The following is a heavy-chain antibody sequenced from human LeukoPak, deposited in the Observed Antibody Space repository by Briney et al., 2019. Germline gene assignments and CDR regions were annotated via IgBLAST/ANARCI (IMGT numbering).Heavy chain of an antibody. CDR2: IYHSGST. Sequence: PSQTLSLTCTVSGGSISSGGYYWSWIRQPPGKGLEWIGYIYHSGSTYYNPSLKSRVTISVDRSKNQFSLKLSSVTAADTAVYYCARVQSSGYDAFDIWGQGTMVTVSS. V-gene: IGHV4-30-2*01. J-gene: IGHJ3*02. D-gene: IGHD3-3*01. CDR1: GGSISSGGYY. CDR3: ARVQSSGYDAFDI.